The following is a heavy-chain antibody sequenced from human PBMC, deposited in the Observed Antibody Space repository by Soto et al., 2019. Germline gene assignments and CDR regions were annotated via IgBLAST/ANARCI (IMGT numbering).Heavy chain of an antibody. CDR2: IYYSGST. J-gene: IGHJ4*02. CDR1: GGSISSYY. D-gene: IGHD3-22*01. V-gene: IGHV4-59*01. CDR3: ARGDDSSGYYFDY. Sequence: LSLTCTVSGGSISSYYWSWIRQPPGKGLEWIGYIYYSGSTNYNPSLKSRVTISVDTSKNQFSLKLSSVTAADTAVYYCARGDDSSGYYFDYWGQGTLVTVSS.